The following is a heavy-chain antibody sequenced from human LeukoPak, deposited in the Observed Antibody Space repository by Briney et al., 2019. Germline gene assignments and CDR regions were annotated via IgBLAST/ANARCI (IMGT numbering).Heavy chain of an antibody. J-gene: IGHJ3*02. V-gene: IGHV4-59*08. CDR1: GGSISSYY. D-gene: IGHD6-19*01. CDR3: GRPRSSGWYLDAFDI. Sequence: SETLSLTCTVSGGSISSYYWSWIRQPPGKGLEWIGYIYYSGSTNYNPSLKSRVTISVDTSKNQFSLKLSSVTAADTAVYYCGRPRSSGWYLDAFDIWGQGTMVTVSS. CDR2: IYYSGST.